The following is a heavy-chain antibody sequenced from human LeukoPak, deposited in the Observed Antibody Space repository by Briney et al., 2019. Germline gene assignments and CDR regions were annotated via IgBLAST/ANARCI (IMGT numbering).Heavy chain of an antibody. V-gene: IGHV1-69*02. Sequence: SVKVSCKASGGTFRSYTISWVRQAPGQGLEWMGRIIPILGIANYAQKFQGRVTITADKSTSTAYMELSSLRSEDTAVYYCARKGGAHAFDIWGQGTMVTVSS. J-gene: IGHJ3*02. D-gene: IGHD3-16*01. CDR1: GGTFRSYT. CDR3: ARKGGAHAFDI. CDR2: IIPILGIA.